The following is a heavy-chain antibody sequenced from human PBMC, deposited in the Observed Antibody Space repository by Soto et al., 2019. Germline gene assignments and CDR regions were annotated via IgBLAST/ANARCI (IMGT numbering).Heavy chain of an antibody. CDR3: ARDRPIDY. Sequence: GGSLRLSCAASGFTFSTYTMNWVRQAPGKGLEWISSITRSGTIYYADSVKGRFTISRDNAKNSLYLQMNSLRDEDTAVYYCARDRPIDYWGQGTLVTVSS. V-gene: IGHV3-48*02. CDR1: GFTFSTYT. J-gene: IGHJ4*02. CDR2: ITRSGTI.